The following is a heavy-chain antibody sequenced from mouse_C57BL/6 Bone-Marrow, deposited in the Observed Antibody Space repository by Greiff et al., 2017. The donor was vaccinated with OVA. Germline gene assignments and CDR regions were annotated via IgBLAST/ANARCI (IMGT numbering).Heavy chain of an antibody. Sequence: VQLQQSGAELVRPRASVKLSCTASGFNIKDDYMHWVKQRPEQGLEWIGWIDPENGDTEYASKFQGKATITADTSSNTAYLQLSSLTSEDTAVYYCTNWALDYWGQGTTLTVSS. V-gene: IGHV14-4*01. J-gene: IGHJ2*01. D-gene: IGHD4-1*01. CDR3: TNWALDY. CDR2: IDPENGDT. CDR1: GFNIKDDY.